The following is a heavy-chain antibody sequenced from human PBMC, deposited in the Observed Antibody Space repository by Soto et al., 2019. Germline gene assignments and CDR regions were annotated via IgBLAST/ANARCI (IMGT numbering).Heavy chain of an antibody. J-gene: IGHJ4*02. V-gene: IGHV3-9*01. Sequence: GGSLRLSCAASGFTFDDYAMHWVRQAPGKGLEWVSGISWNSGSIGYADSVKGRFTISRDNAKNSLYLQMNSLRAEDTALYYCAKDRGYCSGGSCFVANNWGQGTLVTVSS. CDR3: AKDRGYCSGGSCFVANN. CDR2: ISWNSGSI. D-gene: IGHD2-15*01. CDR1: GFTFDDYA.